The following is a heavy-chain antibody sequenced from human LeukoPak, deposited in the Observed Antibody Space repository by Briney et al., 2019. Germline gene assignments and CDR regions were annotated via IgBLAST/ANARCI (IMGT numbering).Heavy chain of an antibody. CDR2: ISAYNGNT. CDR1: GYTFTSYG. J-gene: IGHJ5*02. CDR3: ARDRTRDQLLRSVDWSDP. Sequence: ASVKVSCKASGYTFTSYGISWVRQAPGQGLEWMGWISAYNGNTNYAQKLQGRVTMTTDTSTSTAYMELRSLRSDDTAVYYCARDRTRDQLLRSVDWSDPWGQGTLVTVSS. D-gene: IGHD2-2*01. V-gene: IGHV1-18*01.